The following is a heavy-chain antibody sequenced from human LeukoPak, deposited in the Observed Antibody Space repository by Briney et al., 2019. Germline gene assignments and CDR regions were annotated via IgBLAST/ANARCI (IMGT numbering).Heavy chain of an antibody. V-gene: IGHV3-74*01. CDR3: ARALRLAVNLDY. CDR2: IDSDGSST. J-gene: IGHJ4*02. Sequence: GGSLRLSCAASGFTFSGYWMHWDRQAPGKGLVWVSHIDSDGSSTNYADSVKGRFTISRDNAKNTLYLQMNSLRAEDTAVYYCARALRLAVNLDYWGQGTLVTVSS. D-gene: IGHD6-19*01. CDR1: GFTFSGYW.